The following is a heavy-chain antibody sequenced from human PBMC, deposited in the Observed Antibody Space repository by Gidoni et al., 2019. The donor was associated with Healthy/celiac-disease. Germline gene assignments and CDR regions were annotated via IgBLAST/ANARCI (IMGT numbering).Heavy chain of an antibody. D-gene: IGHD3-9*01. CDR1: GFTFSSYA. J-gene: IGHJ4*02. Sequence: QVQLVESGGGVVQPGRALRLSCAASGFTFSSYAMHWVRQAPGKGLEWVAVISYDGSNKYYADSVKGRFTISRDNSKNTLYLQMNSLRAEDTAVYYCARDFTYYDILTPSYYFDYWGQGTLVTVSS. CDR2: ISYDGSNK. CDR3: ARDFTYYDILTPSYYFDY. V-gene: IGHV3-30-3*01.